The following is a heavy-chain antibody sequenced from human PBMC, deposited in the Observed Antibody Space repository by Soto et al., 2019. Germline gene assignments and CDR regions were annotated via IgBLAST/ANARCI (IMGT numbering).Heavy chain of an antibody. CDR2: ISHEGGIK. V-gene: IGHV3-30-3*01. CDR3: AREHDAFDV. D-gene: IGHD1-1*01. J-gene: IGHJ6*02. Sequence: QVQLVESWGVVVQPWRSLTLSCAASGFPFTSYAIHWVRQAPGKGLEWVAVISHEGGIKHYADSVKGRFTISRDKPTNTLYLQMNSLRDEYTGVDPCAREHDAFDVWGQGTTVTVAS. CDR1: GFPFTSYA.